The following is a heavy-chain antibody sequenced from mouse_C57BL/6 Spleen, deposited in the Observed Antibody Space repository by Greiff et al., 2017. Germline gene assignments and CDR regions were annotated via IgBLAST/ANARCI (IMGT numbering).Heavy chain of an antibody. CDR1: GYTFTSYW. D-gene: IGHD2-5*01. CDR2: IYPSDSET. CDR3: ARFLYSNYARYYAMDY. J-gene: IGHJ4*01. V-gene: IGHV1-61*01. Sequence: QVQLQQPGAELVRPGSSVKLSCKASGYTFTSYWMDWVKQRPGQGLEWIGNIYPSDSETHYNQKFKDKATLTVDKSSSTAYMQLSSLTSEDSAVYYCARFLYSNYARYYAMDYWGQGTSVTVSS.